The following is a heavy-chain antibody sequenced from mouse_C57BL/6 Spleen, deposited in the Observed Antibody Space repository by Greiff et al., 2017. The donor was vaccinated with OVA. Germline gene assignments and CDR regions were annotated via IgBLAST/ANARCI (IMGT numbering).Heavy chain of an antibody. CDR3: AIGRRGDYFDY. CDR2: IHTSASDT. Sequence: QVQLQQPGAELVKPGASVQVSCKASGYTFTSYWMHWVKQRPGQGLEWIGRIHTSASDTTYNQKFKGKATLTVDKSYSTAYMQLSSLTSEDSAVYYCAIGRRGDYFDYWGQGTTLTVSS. V-gene: IGHV1-74*01. CDR1: GYTFTSYW. D-gene: IGHD2-12*01. J-gene: IGHJ2*01.